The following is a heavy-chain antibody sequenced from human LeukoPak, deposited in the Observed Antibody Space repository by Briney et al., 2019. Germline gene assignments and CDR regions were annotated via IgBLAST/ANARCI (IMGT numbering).Heavy chain of an antibody. Sequence: ASVKVSCKASGYTFTSYGISWVRQAPGQGLEWMGWISAYNGNTNYAQKLQGRVTMTTDTSTSTAYMELRSLRSDDTAVYYCARDVDLTFGGVITTPVDAFDIWGQGTMVTVSS. CDR1: GYTFTSYG. CDR2: ISAYNGNT. V-gene: IGHV1-18*01. CDR3: ARDVDLTFGGVITTPVDAFDI. J-gene: IGHJ3*02. D-gene: IGHD3-16*02.